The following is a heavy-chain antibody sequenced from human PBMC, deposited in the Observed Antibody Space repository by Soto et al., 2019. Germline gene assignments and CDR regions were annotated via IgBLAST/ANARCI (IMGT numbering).Heavy chain of an antibody. CDR3: AKDAGCGWYVTSDH. CDR2: ISGSGATT. CDR1: GFTFSNYA. D-gene: IGHD6-19*01. Sequence: EVHLLESGGGLVQPGGSLRISCAASGFTFSNYAMSWVRQAPGKGLEWVSGISGSGATTYYADSVKGRFTISRDTSKNTLEQQMNSLRAEDTAVYYCAKDAGCGWYVTSDHWGQGTLVTVSS. J-gene: IGHJ4*02. V-gene: IGHV3-23*01.